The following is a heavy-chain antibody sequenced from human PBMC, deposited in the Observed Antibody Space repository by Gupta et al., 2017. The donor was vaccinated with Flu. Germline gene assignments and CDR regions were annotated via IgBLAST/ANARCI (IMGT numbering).Heavy chain of an antibody. Sequence: QLQVQESGPGLVKPSEILSLTCTVFDDSVNSGDYYWGWIRQTPGKGLEWIASVSYGGSTYYNPSLKSRVSTSVDGSRTQFSLRLRSVSAADTAVYYCARHKFYDSSDYTSGFDFWGQGTRVTVSS. CDR2: VSYGGST. CDR1: DDSVNSGDYY. D-gene: IGHD3-22*01. J-gene: IGHJ4*02. V-gene: IGHV4-39*01. CDR3: ARHKFYDSSDYTSGFDF.